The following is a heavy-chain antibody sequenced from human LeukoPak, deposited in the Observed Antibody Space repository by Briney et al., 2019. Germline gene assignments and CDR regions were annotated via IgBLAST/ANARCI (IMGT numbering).Heavy chain of an antibody. J-gene: IGHJ4*02. Sequence: SENLSLTCTISGDSISSHYWSWIRQPPGKGLEWIGYIYHNGVTNYNPSLKSRVTISVDTSKNQFSLKLSSVTAADTAVYYCASLPLYYDSSGSYFDYWGQGTLVTVSS. CDR2: IYHNGVT. CDR3: ASLPLYYDSSGSYFDY. D-gene: IGHD3-22*01. V-gene: IGHV4-59*11. CDR1: GDSISSHY.